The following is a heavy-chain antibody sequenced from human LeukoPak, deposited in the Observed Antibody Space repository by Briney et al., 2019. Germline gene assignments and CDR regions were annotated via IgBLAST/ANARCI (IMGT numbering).Heavy chain of an antibody. D-gene: IGHD6-19*01. CDR2: INHSGST. J-gene: IGHJ2*01. Sequence: SETLSLTCAVYGGSFSGYYWRWIRQPPGKGLEWIGEINHSGSTNYNPSLKSRVTISVDTSKNQFSLKLSSVTAADTAVYYCARGRRAVADPSYWYFDLWGRGTLVTVSS. V-gene: IGHV4-34*01. CDR1: GGSFSGYY. CDR3: ARGRRAVADPSYWYFDL.